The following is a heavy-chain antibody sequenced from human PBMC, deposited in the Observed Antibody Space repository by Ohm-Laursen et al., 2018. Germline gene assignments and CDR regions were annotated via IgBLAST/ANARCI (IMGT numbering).Heavy chain of an antibody. CDR3: ARGGYSYGYYYYYGMDV. CDR1: GGSFSGYY. D-gene: IGHD5-18*01. J-gene: IGHJ6*02. V-gene: IGHV4-34*01. CDR2: INHSGST. Sequence: SETLSLTCAVYGGSFSGYYWSWIRQPPGKGLEWIGEINHSGSTNYNPSLKSRVTISVDTSKNQFSLKLSSVTAADTAVYYCARGGYSYGYYYYYGMDVWGQGTTVTVSS.